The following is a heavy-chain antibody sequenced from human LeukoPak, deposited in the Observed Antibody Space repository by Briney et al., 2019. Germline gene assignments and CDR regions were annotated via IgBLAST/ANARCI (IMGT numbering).Heavy chain of an antibody. J-gene: IGHJ4*02. CDR3: ARGYSSGWSFFEY. CDR1: GFTFSSHA. CDR2: ISGSGGST. V-gene: IGHV3-23*01. D-gene: IGHD6-19*01. Sequence: PGGSLRLSCAASGFTFSSHAVSWVRQAPRKGLEWVSGISGSGGSTYYADSVKGRFTISRDNSKNTLYLQMNSLRAEDTAVYYCARGYSSGWSFFEYWGQGTPVTVSS.